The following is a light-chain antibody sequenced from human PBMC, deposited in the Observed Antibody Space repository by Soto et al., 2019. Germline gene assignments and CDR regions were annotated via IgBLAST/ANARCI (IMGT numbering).Light chain of an antibody. CDR3: QQYENYWT. CDR2: DAS. V-gene: IGKV1-5*01. CDR1: QSISTW. J-gene: IGKJ1*01. Sequence: DIQMTQSPSTLSASVGDGVTITCRASQSISTWLAWYQQKPGKAPKLLIYDASTLESGVPSRFSGSGSGTEFTLTISSLQPDDFATYYCQQYENYWTFGQGTKVEIK.